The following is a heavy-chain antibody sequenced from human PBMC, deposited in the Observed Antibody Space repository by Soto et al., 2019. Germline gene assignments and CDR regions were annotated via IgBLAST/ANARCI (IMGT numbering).Heavy chain of an antibody. V-gene: IGHV3-30*18. CDR2: ISYDGSNT. CDR3: ANGGLEDRFGELLVYYDY. D-gene: IGHD3-10*01. CDR1: AFTFSSYG. Sequence: QVQLVESGGGVVQPARSLRLSCAASAFTFSSYGMHWVRQAPGKGLVRVAVISYDGSNTYYADSVKGRFTISRDNSKDTLYLQMNSLRAEDTAVYYWANGGLEDRFGELLVYYDYWGPRTLVSVSS. J-gene: IGHJ4*02.